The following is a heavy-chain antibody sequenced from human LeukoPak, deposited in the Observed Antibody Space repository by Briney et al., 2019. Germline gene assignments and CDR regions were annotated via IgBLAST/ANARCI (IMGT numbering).Heavy chain of an antibody. CDR3: ARDLSIAVAGYYYYYMDV. J-gene: IGHJ6*03. CDR2: INPNSGGT. Sequence: ASMKVSCKASGYTFTGYYMHWVRQAPGQGLEWMGWINPNSGGTNYAQKFQGRVTMTRDTSISTAYMELSRLRSDDTAVYYCARDLSIAVAGYYYYYMDVWGKGTTVTVSS. CDR1: GYTFTGYY. V-gene: IGHV1-2*02. D-gene: IGHD6-19*01.